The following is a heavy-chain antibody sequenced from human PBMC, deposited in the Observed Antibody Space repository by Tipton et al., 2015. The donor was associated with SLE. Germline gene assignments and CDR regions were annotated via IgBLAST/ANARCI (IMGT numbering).Heavy chain of an antibody. V-gene: IGHV4-4*07. CDR2: IYASGST. D-gene: IGHD3-10*01. Sequence: TLSLTCTVSDGSISDYYWTWIRQPAGEGLEWIGRIYASGSTNYNPSLKSRVTMSLDTSKNQFSLSLNSVTAADTAVYYCARPMVRGAHDAFDIWGQGTMVTVSS. CDR3: ARPMVRGAHDAFDI. J-gene: IGHJ3*02. CDR1: DGSISDYY.